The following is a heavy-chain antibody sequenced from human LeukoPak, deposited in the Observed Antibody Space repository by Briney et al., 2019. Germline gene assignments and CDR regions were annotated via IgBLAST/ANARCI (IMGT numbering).Heavy chain of an antibody. D-gene: IGHD6-6*01. J-gene: IGHJ5*02. Sequence: ASVKVSCKASGGTFSSYAIGWVRQAPGQGLEWMGGIIPIFGTANYAQKFQGRVTITTDESTSTAYMELSSLRSEDTAVYYCASGIIAARSWFDPWGQGTLVTVSS. V-gene: IGHV1-69*05. CDR2: IIPIFGTA. CDR3: ASGIIAARSWFDP. CDR1: GGTFSSYA.